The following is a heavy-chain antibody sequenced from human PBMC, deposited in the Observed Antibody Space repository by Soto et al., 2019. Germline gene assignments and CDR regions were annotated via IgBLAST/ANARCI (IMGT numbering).Heavy chain of an antibody. Sequence: GGSLRLSCAASGFTFSSYSMNWVRQAPGKGLEWVSSISSSSSYIHYADSVKGRFTISRDNAKNSLYLQMNSLRAEDTAVYYCARMITNIAAAGHSLDDYWGQGTLVTVSS. J-gene: IGHJ4*02. CDR1: GFTFSSYS. D-gene: IGHD6-13*01. V-gene: IGHV3-21*01. CDR2: ISSSSSYI. CDR3: ARMITNIAAAGHSLDDY.